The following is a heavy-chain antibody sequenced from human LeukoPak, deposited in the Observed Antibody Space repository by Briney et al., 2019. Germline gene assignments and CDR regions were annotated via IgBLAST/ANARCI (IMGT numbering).Heavy chain of an antibody. J-gene: IGHJ4*02. CDR3: ASGSGYYYVGY. D-gene: IGHD3-22*01. CDR1: GGSISSSSYY. CDR2: IYYSGST. Sequence: PSETLSLTCTVSGGSISSSSYYWGWIRQPPGKGLEWIGSIYYSGSTYYNPSLKSRVTISVDTSKNQFSLKLSSVTAADTAVYYCASGSGYYYVGYWGQGTLVTVSS. V-gene: IGHV4-39*01.